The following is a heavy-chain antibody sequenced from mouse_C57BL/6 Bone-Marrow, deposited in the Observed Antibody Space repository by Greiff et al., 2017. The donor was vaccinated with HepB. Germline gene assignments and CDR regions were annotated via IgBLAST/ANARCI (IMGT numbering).Heavy chain of an antibody. CDR3: AIGDYGSSSYWYFDV. CDR1: GYTFTSYW. V-gene: IGHV1-74*01. CDR2: IHPSDSDT. D-gene: IGHD1-1*01. J-gene: IGHJ1*03. Sequence: VQLQQPGAELVKPGASVKVSCKASGYTFTSYWMHWVKKRPGQGLEWIGRIHPSDSDTNYNQKFKGKATLTVDKSSSTAYMQLSSLTSEDSAVYYCAIGDYGSSSYWYFDVWGTGTTVTVSS.